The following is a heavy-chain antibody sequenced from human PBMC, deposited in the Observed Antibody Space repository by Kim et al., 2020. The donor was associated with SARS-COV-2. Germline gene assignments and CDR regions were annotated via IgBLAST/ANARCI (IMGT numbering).Heavy chain of an antibody. CDR1: GYTFTGYY. D-gene: IGHD3-10*01. CDR3: AIGSGYYYYGMDV. J-gene: IGHJ6*02. CDR2: INPNSGGT. Sequence: ASVKVSCKASGYTFTGYYMHWVRQAPGQGLEWMGWINPNSGGTNYAQKFQGWVTMTRDTSISTAYMELSRLRSDDTAVYYCAIGSGYYYYGMDVWGQGTTVTVSS. V-gene: IGHV1-2*04.